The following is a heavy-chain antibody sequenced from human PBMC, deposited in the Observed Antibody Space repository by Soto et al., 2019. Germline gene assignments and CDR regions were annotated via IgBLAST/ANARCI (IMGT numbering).Heavy chain of an antibody. D-gene: IGHD2-15*01. J-gene: IGHJ6*02. CDR3: SGYRGGAFHQNYGMDV. CDR2: ISPSTSHI. V-gene: IGHV3-21*01. Sequence: EVHLVESGGGLVKPGGSLRLSCAVSGFTFSSCTMNWVRQAPGKGLEWVSSISPSTSHIYYADSVKGRFTITRDNDKNSLFLEMNGLRAEDTALYYCSGYRGGAFHQNYGMDVWGQGTTVTVSS. CDR1: GFTFSSCT.